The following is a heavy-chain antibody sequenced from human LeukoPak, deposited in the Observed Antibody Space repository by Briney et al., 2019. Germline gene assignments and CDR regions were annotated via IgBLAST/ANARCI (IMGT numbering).Heavy chain of an antibody. D-gene: IGHD3-3*01. V-gene: IGHV3-30-3*01. CDR1: GFTFSTYA. CDR2: ISDDGSNK. Sequence: GRSLRLSCAASGFTFSTYAMHWVRQAPGKGLEWVAVISDDGSNKYYADSVKGRFTISRDNSRNTLYLQMNSLRAEDTAVYYCAVRDNDYWGQGTLVTVSS. CDR3: AVRDNDY. J-gene: IGHJ4*02.